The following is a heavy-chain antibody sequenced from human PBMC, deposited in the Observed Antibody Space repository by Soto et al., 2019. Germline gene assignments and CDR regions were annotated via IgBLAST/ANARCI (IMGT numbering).Heavy chain of an antibody. J-gene: IGHJ5*02. Sequence: GESLKTSCRTSGYKFTSSWIAWVRQMPGKGLEWMGIIFPSDSDTRYSPSFQGQVTISADRSTSTVFLQWASLKASDTAVYFCARKDKSGYFNWFDPWGQGTLVTVSS. D-gene: IGHD3-22*01. CDR3: ARKDKSGYFNWFDP. CDR2: IFPSDSDT. CDR1: GYKFTSSW. V-gene: IGHV5-51*01.